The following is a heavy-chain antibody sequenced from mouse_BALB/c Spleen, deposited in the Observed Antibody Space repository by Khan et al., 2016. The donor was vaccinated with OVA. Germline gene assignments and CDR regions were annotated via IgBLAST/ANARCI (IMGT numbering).Heavy chain of an antibody. CDR3: VRIPNPPYYFDY. CDR2: INPSSGYT. V-gene: IGHV1-4*01. Sequence: QVQLKESGAELARPGASVKMSCKASGYTFTNYSMHWVKQRPGQGLEWIGYINPSSGYTNYNQNFNDKATLTTDRSSNTAYMQLSSLTSDDSAVYYCVRIPNPPYYFDYWGQGTTLTVSS. J-gene: IGHJ2*01. CDR1: GYTFTNYS. D-gene: IGHD6-1*01.